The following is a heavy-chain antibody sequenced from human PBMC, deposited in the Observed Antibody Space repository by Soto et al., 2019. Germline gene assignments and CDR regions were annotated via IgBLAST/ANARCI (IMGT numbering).Heavy chain of an antibody. Sequence: SVKVSCKASGGTFSSYTISWVRQAPGQGLEWMGRIIPILGIANYAQKFQGRVTITADKSTSTAYMELSSLRSEDTAVYYCARDHPSCYDDVLYYFDYWGQGTLVTVSS. D-gene: IGHD5-12*01. J-gene: IGHJ4*02. CDR1: GGTFSSYT. CDR3: ARDHPSCYDDVLYYFDY. CDR2: IIPILGIA. V-gene: IGHV1-69*04.